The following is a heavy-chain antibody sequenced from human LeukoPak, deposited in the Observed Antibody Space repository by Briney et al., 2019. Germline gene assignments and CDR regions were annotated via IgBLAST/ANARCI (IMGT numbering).Heavy chain of an antibody. J-gene: IGHJ5*02. CDR2: IYPGDSDT. V-gene: IGHV5-51*01. CDR1: GYSFTSYW. D-gene: IGHD3-10*01. CDR3: ARLRITMVRGVIANLNWFDP. Sequence: GESLKISCTGSGYSFTSYWIGWVRQMPGKGLEWMGIIYPGDSDTRYSPSFQGQVTISADKSISTAYLQWSSLKASDTAMYYCARLRITMVRGVIANLNWFDPWGQGTLVTVSS.